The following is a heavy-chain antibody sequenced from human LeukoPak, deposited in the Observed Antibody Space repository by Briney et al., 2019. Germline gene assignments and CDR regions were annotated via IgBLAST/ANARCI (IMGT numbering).Heavy chain of an antibody. Sequence: GGSLRLSCAASGFTFSNAWMNWVRQAPGKGLEWVGRIKSKTDGGTTDYAAPVKGRFTISRDDPKNTLYLQMNSLKTEDTAVYYCTTDLRELVVPAVLVDYWGQGTLVTVSS. D-gene: IGHD2-2*01. V-gene: IGHV3-15*07. J-gene: IGHJ4*02. CDR3: TTDLRELVVPAVLVDY. CDR1: GFTFSNAW. CDR2: IKSKTDGGTT.